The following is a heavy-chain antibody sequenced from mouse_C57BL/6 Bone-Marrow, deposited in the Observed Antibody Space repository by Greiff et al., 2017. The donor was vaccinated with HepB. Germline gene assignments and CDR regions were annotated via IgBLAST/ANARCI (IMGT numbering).Heavy chain of an antibody. D-gene: IGHD2-4*01. J-gene: IGHJ3*01. CDR1: GYSFTGYF. CDR2: INPYNGDT. CDR3: ARSHDYDSWFAY. Sequence: EVQLQQSGPELVKPGDSVKISCKASGYSFTGYFMNWVMQSHGKSLEWIGRINPYNGDTFYNQKFKGKATLTVDKSSSTAHMELRSLTSEDSAVYYCARSHDYDSWFAYWGQGTLVTVSA. V-gene: IGHV1-20*01.